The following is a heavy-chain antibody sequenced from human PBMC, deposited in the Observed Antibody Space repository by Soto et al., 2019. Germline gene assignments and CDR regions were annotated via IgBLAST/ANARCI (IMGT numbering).Heavy chain of an antibody. CDR3: ARGTYSSSGNDYYYYGMDV. Sequence: ASVKVSCKASGYTFTSYYMHWVRQAPGQGLEWVGIINPSGGSTSYAQKFQGRVTMTRDTSTSTVYTELSSLRSEDTAVYYCARGTYSSSGNDYYYYGMDVWGQGTTVTVSS. D-gene: IGHD6-13*01. CDR2: INPSGGST. CDR1: GYTFTSYY. V-gene: IGHV1-46*01. J-gene: IGHJ6*02.